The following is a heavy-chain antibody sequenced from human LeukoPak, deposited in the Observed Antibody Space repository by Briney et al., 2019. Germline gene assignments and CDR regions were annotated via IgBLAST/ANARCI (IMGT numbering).Heavy chain of an antibody. D-gene: IGHD3-3*01. CDR1: GFTFNNYA. CDR2: ISGSGDST. J-gene: IGHJ4*02. CDR3: AKDYDFWSGYMDY. V-gene: IGHV3-23*01. Sequence: PGGSLRLSCAASGFTFNNYAMTWVRQGPGKGLEWVSTISGSGDSTHYADSVKGRFTISRDNSKNTLYLQMNSLRVEDTAVYYCAKDYDFWSGYMDYWGQGTLVTVSS.